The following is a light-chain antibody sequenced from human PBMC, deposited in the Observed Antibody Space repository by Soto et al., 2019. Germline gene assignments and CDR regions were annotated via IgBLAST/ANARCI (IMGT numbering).Light chain of an antibody. V-gene: IGKV1-39*01. CDR3: QQSYTSPPWT. CDR1: QIISTY. J-gene: IGKJ1*01. Sequence: DIQMTQSPSSLSASVGDRVTISCRASQIISTYLNWYQQKPGTAPRLLISRASSVKSGVPPRFSGSGSGRHFTLTISSLRPEDIATYFCQQSYTSPPWTFGQGTKVEVK. CDR2: RAS.